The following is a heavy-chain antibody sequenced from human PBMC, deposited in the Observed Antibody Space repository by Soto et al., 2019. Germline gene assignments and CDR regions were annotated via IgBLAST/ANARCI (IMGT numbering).Heavy chain of an antibody. CDR3: ARRESYDILTGYYHFDY. Sequence: SETLSLTCTVSGGSISSYYLSWIRQPPGKGLEWIGYIYYSGSTYYNPSLKSRVTISVDTSKNQFSLKLSSVTAADTAVYYCARRESYDILTGYYHFDYWGQGTLVTVSS. J-gene: IGHJ4*02. D-gene: IGHD3-9*01. CDR1: GGSISSYY. CDR2: IYYSGST. V-gene: IGHV4-59*08.